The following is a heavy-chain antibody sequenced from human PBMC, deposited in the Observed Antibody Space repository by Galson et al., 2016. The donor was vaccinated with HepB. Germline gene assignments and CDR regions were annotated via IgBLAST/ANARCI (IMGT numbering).Heavy chain of an antibody. V-gene: IGHV1-18*01. CDR2: ISPYNGHT. D-gene: IGHD2-15*01. Sequence: SVKVSCKASGYTFTDFGISWVRQAPGQGLEWMGWISPYNGHTNYAQKLQGRVTMTTDTSTTTAYMDLRSLRTDDTAVYYCARDRNHLLRGSDFDSWGQGTLVTVSS. J-gene: IGHJ4*02. CDR3: ARDRNHLLRGSDFDS. CDR1: GYTFTDFG.